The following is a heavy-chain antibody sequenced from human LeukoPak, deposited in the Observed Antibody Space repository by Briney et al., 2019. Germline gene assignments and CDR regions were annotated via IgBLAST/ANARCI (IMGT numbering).Heavy chain of an antibody. J-gene: IGHJ4*01. CDR2: ISYDGSNK. D-gene: IGHD1-1*01. CDR1: GFTFSSYA. V-gene: IGHV3-30-3*01. Sequence: HTGGSLRLSCAASGFTFSSYAMHWVRQAPGKGLEWVAVISYDGSNKYYADSVKGRFTISRDNAKNSLYLQMNSLRAEDTAFYYCAKDGRPDTYGIFDLWGHGTLVTVSS. CDR3: AKDGRPDTYGIFDL.